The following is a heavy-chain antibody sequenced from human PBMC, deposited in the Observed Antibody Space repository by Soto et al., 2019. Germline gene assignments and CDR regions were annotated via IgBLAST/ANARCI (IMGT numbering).Heavy chain of an antibody. CDR1: GYTFTGYY. CDR2: INPNSGGT. J-gene: IGHJ4*02. CDR3: ARSAAVAGKGALDY. D-gene: IGHD6-19*01. Sequence: ASVKVSCKASGYTFTGYYMHWVRQAPGQGLEWMGWINPNSGGTNYAQKFQGRVTMTRDTSISTAYMELSRLRSDDTAVYYCARSAAVAGKGALDYWGQGTLVTVSS. V-gene: IGHV1-2*02.